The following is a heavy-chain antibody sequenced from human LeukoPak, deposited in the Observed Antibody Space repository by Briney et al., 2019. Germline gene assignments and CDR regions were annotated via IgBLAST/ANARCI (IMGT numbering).Heavy chain of an antibody. D-gene: IGHD3-9*01. Sequence: PGGSLRLSCAAPGFTVSSNYMSWVRQAPGKGLEWVSVIYSGGSTYYADSVKGRFTISRDNSKNTLYLQMNSLRAEDTAVYYCARDSDNYYYYGMDVWGQGTTVTVSS. J-gene: IGHJ6*02. CDR3: ARDSDNYYYYGMDV. CDR2: IYSGGST. CDR1: GFTVSSNY. V-gene: IGHV3-53*01.